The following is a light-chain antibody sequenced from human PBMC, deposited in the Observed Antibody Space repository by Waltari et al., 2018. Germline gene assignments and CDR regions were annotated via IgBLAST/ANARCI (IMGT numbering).Light chain of an antibody. CDR2: NAA. CDR3: QQRSNWPPIT. Sequence: DIVLTQSPGTLSLSPGETATLSCRASHSVHEYLAWYQQNPAQAPRLLNYNAAKRATGIPARFSGSGSGTDFTLTISSLEPEDSAVYYCQQRSNWPPITFGQGTRLEIK. V-gene: IGKV3-11*01. J-gene: IGKJ5*01. CDR1: HSVHEY.